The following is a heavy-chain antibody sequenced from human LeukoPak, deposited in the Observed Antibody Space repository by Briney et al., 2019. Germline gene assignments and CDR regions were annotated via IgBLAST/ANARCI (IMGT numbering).Heavy chain of an antibody. D-gene: IGHD1-26*01. CDR1: GFTITNSE. Sequence: GGSLRLSCAVSGFTITNSEVNWVRQAPGKGLERLSHITKTGSAIYYADSVKGRFTVSRDNAKNSLYVQMNSLTAEDTAVYYCVSGVVGGTNHWGQGTLVTVSS. CDR2: ITKTGSAI. CDR3: VSGVVGGTNH. V-gene: IGHV3-48*03. J-gene: IGHJ4*02.